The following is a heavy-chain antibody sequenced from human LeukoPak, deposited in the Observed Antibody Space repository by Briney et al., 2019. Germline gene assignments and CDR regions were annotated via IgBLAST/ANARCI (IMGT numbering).Heavy chain of an antibody. CDR3: ARDLGIAAR. V-gene: IGHV3-48*01. CDR2: ISSSSSTI. CDR1: GFTFSSYG. J-gene: IGHJ4*02. D-gene: IGHD6-6*01. Sequence: GDLRLSCAASGFTFSSYGMSWVRQAPGTGLEWVSYISSSSSTIYYADSVRGRFTISRDNAKNSLYLQMNSLRAEDTAVYYCARDLGIAARWGQGTLVTVSS.